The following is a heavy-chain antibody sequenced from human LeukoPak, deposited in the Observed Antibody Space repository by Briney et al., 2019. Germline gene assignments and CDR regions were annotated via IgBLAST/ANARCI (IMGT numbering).Heavy chain of an antibody. D-gene: IGHD6-19*01. CDR1: GFTFSSYA. CDR3: AKGSQSSGWYG. J-gene: IGHJ4*02. V-gene: IGHV3-23*01. CDR2: ISGSGHST. Sequence: GGSLRLSCAASGFTFSSYAMSWVRQAPGKGLEWVSAISGSGHSTYYADSVKGRFTISRDNSKNTLYLEMNSLRAEDRAVYYCAKGSQSSGWYGWGQGTLVTVSS.